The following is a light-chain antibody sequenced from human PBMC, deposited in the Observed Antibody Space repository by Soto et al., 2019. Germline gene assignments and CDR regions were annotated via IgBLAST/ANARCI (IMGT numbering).Light chain of an antibody. CDR3: QPYNNWPPWT. J-gene: IGKJ1*01. V-gene: IGKV3-15*01. CDR1: QSISSN. CDR2: GAS. Sequence: IVMTQSPATLSVSPGERATLSCRASQSISSNLAWYQQKPGQAPRLLMYGASTRATGIPARFSGSGSGTDFTLTISSLQSEDFAVYYCQPYNNWPPWTFGQGTKVEIK.